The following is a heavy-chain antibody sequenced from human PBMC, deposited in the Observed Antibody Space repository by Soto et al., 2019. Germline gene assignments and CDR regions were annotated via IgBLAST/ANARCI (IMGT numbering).Heavy chain of an antibody. CDR3: AREHFSGSYYDD. Sequence: QVQLVESGGGVVQPGRSLRLSCAASGFTFSSYGMHWVRQAPGKGLEWVAVIWYDGSNKYYADSVKGRFTISRDNSKNTLYLQMNSLRAEDTAVYYCAREHFSGSYYDDWGQGTLVTVSS. CDR2: IWYDGSNK. V-gene: IGHV3-33*01. CDR1: GFTFSSYG. D-gene: IGHD1-26*01. J-gene: IGHJ4*02.